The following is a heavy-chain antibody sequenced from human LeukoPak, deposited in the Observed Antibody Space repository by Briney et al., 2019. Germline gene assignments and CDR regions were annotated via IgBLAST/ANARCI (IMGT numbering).Heavy chain of an antibody. CDR3: ARARVRFLEWSFFDY. CDR1: GFTFSSCG. CDR2: ISYDGSNK. V-gene: IGHV3-30*03. Sequence: GGSLRLSCATSGFTFSSCGMHWVRQAPGKGLEWVAVISYDGSNKYYADSVKGRFTISRDNSKNTLYLQMNSLRAEDMAVCYCARARVRFLEWSFFDYWGQGTLVTVSS. J-gene: IGHJ4*02. D-gene: IGHD3-3*01.